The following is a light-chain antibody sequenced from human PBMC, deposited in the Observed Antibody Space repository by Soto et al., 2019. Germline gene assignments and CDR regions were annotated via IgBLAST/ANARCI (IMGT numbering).Light chain of an antibody. J-gene: IGKJ4*01. CDR3: QQYYSTLSLT. Sequence: DIVMTQSPDSLAVSLGERATINCKSSQSVLYSSNNKNYLAWYQQKPGQPPKLLFYWASTRESGVPDRFSGSGSGTDFTLTISSLQAEDVAVYYCQQYYSTLSLTFGGGTKVEIK. CDR2: WAS. V-gene: IGKV4-1*01. CDR1: QSVLYSSNNKNY.